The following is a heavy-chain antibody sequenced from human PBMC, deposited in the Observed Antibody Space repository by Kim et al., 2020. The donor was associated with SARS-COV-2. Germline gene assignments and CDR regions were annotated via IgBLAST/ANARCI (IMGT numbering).Heavy chain of an antibody. V-gene: IGHV3-13*01. Sequence: GAVKGRFTISRENAKNSLYLQMNSLRAGDTAVYYCARASGSYPPSTTFDIWGQGTMVAVSS. D-gene: IGHD1-26*01. J-gene: IGHJ3*02. CDR3: ARASGSYPPSTTFDI.